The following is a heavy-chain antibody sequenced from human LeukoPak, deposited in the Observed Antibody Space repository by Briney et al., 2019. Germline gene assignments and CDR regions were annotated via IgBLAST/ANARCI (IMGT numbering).Heavy chain of an antibody. CDR3: ASSSSSWQPFDY. V-gene: IGHV1-3*01. Sequence: ASVKVSCKASGYTFTSYAMHWVRQAPGQRLEWMGWINAGNGNTKYSQKFQGRVTITRDTSASTAYMELSSLRSEDTAVYYCASSSSSWQPFDYWGQETLVTVSS. D-gene: IGHD6-13*01. J-gene: IGHJ4*02. CDR1: GYTFTSYA. CDR2: INAGNGNT.